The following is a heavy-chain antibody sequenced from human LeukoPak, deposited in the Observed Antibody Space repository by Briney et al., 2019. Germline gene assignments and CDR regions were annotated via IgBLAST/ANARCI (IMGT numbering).Heavy chain of an antibody. CDR3: ARECKDIVVVVGNWFDP. D-gene: IGHD2-15*01. J-gene: IGHJ5*02. CDR1: GGSISSSSYY. CDR2: IYYSGST. V-gene: IGHV4-39*02. Sequence: SETLSLTCTVSGGSISSSSYYWGWIRQPPGKGLEWIGSIYYSGSTYYNPSLKSRVTISVDTSKNQFSLKLSSVTAADTAVYYCARECKDIVVVVGNWFDPWGQGTLVTVSS.